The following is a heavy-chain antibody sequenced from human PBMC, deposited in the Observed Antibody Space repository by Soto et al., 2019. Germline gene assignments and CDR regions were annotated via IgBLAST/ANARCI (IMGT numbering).Heavy chain of an antibody. CDR1: GFTFSSYD. Sequence: GGSLRLSCAASGFTFSSYDMHWVRQATGKGLEWVSAIGTAGDTYYPGSVKGRFTISRENAKNSLYLQMNSLRAEDTAVYYCARMGGYDLDYYYYYGMDVWGQGTTVTVSS. CDR2: IGTAGDT. CDR3: ARMGGYDLDYYYYYGMDV. V-gene: IGHV3-13*01. D-gene: IGHD5-12*01. J-gene: IGHJ6*02.